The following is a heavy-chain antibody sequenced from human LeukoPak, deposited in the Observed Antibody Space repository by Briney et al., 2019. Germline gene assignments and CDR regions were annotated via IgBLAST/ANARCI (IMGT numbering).Heavy chain of an antibody. CDR3: ARSRSDFWSGYYSWFDP. CDR2: IIPIFGTA. D-gene: IGHD3-3*01. J-gene: IGHJ5*02. V-gene: IGHV1-69*13. Sequence: ASVKVSCKASGGTFSSYAISWVRQAPGQGLEWMGGIIPIFGTANYAQKFQGGVTITADESTSTAYMELSSLRSEDTAVYYCARSRSDFWSGYYSWFDPWGQGTLVTVSS. CDR1: GGTFSSYA.